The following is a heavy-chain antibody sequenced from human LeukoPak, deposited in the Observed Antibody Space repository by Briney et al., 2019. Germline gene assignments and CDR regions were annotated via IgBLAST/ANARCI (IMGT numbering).Heavy chain of an antibody. J-gene: IGHJ3*02. Sequence: SETLSLTCTVSGGSISSSSYYWGWIRQPPGKGLEWIGSIYYSGSTYYNPSLKSRVTISVDTSKNQFSLKLSSVTAADTAVYYCARVVGSGAWDAFDIWGHGTMVTVSS. CDR2: IYYSGST. CDR3: ARVVGSGAWDAFDI. D-gene: IGHD1-26*01. CDR1: GGSISSSSYY. V-gene: IGHV4-39*07.